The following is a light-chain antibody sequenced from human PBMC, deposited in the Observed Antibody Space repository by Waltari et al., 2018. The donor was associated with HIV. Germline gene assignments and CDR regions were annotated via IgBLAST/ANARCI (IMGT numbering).Light chain of an antibody. CDR3: QEYGDSPWT. J-gene: IGKJ1*01. CDR1: QSVSSNH. Sequence: EIVLTQSPDTLSLSPGERAALSCRASQSVSSNHLAWYQQKPGQAPRLLVYATASRATGTPDRFSGGGTGTDFTLTSSRLEPEDFAVYFCQEYGDSPWTFGQGAKVEIK. CDR2: ATA. V-gene: IGKV3-20*01.